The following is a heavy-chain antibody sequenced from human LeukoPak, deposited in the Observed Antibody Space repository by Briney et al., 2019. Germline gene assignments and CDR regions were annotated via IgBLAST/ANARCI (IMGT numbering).Heavy chain of an antibody. V-gene: IGHV4-34*01. CDR2: INHSGST. Sequence: PSETLSLTCAVYGGSFSGYYWSWIRQPPGKGLEWIGEINHSGSTNYNPSFKSRVTISVDTSKIQFSLKLSSVTAADTAVYYCARGVAGTGPDYWGQGTLVTVSS. D-gene: IGHD6-19*01. CDR1: GGSFSGYY. J-gene: IGHJ4*02. CDR3: ARGVAGTGPDY.